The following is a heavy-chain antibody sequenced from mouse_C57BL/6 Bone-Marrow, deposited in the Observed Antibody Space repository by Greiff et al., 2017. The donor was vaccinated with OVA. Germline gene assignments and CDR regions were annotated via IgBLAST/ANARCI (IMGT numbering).Heavy chain of an antibody. CDR1: GYTFTSYG. Sequence: VKLMESGAELARPGASVKLSCKASGYTFTSYGISWVKQRTGQGLEWIGEIYPRSGNTYYNEKFKGKATLTADKSSSTAYMELRSLTSEDSAVYFCARMRIYYYGSSPYYAMDYWGQGTSGTVSS. J-gene: IGHJ4*01. CDR2: IYPRSGNT. V-gene: IGHV1-81*01. CDR3: ARMRIYYYGSSPYYAMDY. D-gene: IGHD1-1*01.